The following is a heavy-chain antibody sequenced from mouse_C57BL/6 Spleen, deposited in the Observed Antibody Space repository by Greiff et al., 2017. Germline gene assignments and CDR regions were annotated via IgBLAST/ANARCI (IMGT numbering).Heavy chain of an antibody. D-gene: IGHD1-1*01. V-gene: IGHV1-53*01. CDR1: GYPFPSYW. CDR3: ARGDYYGSSPRDD. CDR2: INPSNGGT. Sequence: VQLQQPGPDLVKPGASVKLSCKASGYPFPSYWIHWVKQRPGQGLDWIGNINPSNGGTNDNEKFKSKATLTVDKSSSTAYMQRSSLTSEDSAVYYCARGDYYGSSPRDDWGQGTTLTVSS. J-gene: IGHJ2*01.